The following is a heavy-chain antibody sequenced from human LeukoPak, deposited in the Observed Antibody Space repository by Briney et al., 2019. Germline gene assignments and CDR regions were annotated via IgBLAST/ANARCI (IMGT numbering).Heavy chain of an antibody. Sequence: TGGSLRLSCAASGFTFSSYAMSWVRQAPGKGLEWVSAISGSGGSTYYADSVKGRFTISRDNSKNTLYLQMNSLRAEDTAVYYCASLGWELPIPDAGYYYYGMDVWGQGTTVTVSS. D-gene: IGHD1-26*01. J-gene: IGHJ6*02. CDR2: ISGSGGST. V-gene: IGHV3-23*01. CDR3: ASLGWELPIPDAGYYYYGMDV. CDR1: GFTFSSYA.